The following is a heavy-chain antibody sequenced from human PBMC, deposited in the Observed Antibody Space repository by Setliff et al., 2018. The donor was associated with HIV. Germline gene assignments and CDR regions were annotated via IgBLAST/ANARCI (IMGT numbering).Heavy chain of an antibody. J-gene: IGHJ4*02. D-gene: IGHD3-10*01. CDR2: IYNRGST. CDR3: ARELLRSWDGSENSYKPYYFDY. Sequence: SETLSLTCTVSGGSISSGDLCWGWIRRPPGKGLEWIGSIYNRGSTYYNPSLKSRVTISVDTSKNQFSLKLSSVTAADTAVYYCARELLRSWDGSENSYKPYYFDYWGQGTLVTVS. V-gene: IGHV4-39*07. CDR1: GGSISSGDLC.